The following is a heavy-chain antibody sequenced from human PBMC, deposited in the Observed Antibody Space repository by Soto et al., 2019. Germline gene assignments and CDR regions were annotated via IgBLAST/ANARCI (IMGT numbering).Heavy chain of an antibody. CDR2: IIPIFGTA. V-gene: IGHV1-69*12. CDR1: GGTFSSYA. Sequence: QVQLVQSGAEVKKPGSSVKVSCKASGGTFSSYAISWVRQAPGQGLEWMGGIIPIFGTANYAQKLQGRVTITADESASSAYMERSSLRSEGTAVYYCASAYDILTGYVGWFAPWGEGTLVTVSS. CDR3: ASAYDILTGYVGWFAP. J-gene: IGHJ5*02. D-gene: IGHD3-9*01.